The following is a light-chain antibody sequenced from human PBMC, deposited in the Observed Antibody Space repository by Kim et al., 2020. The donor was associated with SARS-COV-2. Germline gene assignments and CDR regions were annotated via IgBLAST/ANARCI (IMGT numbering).Light chain of an antibody. CDR2: QDR. CDR3: QAWDSSTGGV. V-gene: IGLV3-1*01. CDR1: KLGDKY. Sequence: PGQTAVITCSGDKLGDKYACWYQQKPGQSPVLVIYQDRKRPSGIPERFSGSNSGNTATLTISGTQAMDEADYYCQAWDSSTGGVFGGGTKVTVL. J-gene: IGLJ2*01.